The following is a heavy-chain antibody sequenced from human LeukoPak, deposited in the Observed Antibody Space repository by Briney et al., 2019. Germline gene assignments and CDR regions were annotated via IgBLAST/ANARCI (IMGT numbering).Heavy chain of an antibody. J-gene: IGHJ3*02. D-gene: IGHD3-10*01. CDR2: ISSGGTT. CDR1: GFTVSSNY. CDR3: ARVVPYGSGTLGAFDI. Sequence: SGGSLRLSCAASGFTVSSNYISWVRQAPGKGLEWVSVISSGGTTYYADSVKGRFTISRDNSKNTLYLQMNSLRAEDTAVYYCARVVPYGSGTLGAFDIWGQGTMVTVSS. V-gene: IGHV3-53*01.